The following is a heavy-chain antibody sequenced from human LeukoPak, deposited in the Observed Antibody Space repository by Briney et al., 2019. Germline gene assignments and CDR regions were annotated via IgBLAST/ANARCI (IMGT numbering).Heavy chain of an antibody. CDR3: ARDSSSFPNYFDF. CDR1: GFTVSSTY. CDR2: IYSSGST. J-gene: IGHJ4*02. V-gene: IGHV3-53*01. D-gene: IGHD3-3*02. Sequence: GGFLRLSCAASGFTVSSTYMSWVRQAPGQGLEWVSLIYSSGSTFYADSVQGRFTVPRDNSKNTLYLQMNSLRAEDTAMYYCARDSSSFPNYFDFWGQGTLVTVSS.